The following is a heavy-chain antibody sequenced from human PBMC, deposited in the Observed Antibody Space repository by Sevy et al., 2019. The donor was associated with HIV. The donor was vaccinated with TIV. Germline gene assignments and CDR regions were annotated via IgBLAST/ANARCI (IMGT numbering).Heavy chain of an antibody. CDR3: ARGPYYDYVWGSYRNFDY. D-gene: IGHD3-16*02. Sequence: GESLKISCAASGFTFSSYSMNWVRQAPGKGLEWVSSISSSSSYIYYADSVKGRFTISRDNAKNSLYLQMNSLRAEDTAVYYCARGPYYDYVWGSYRNFDYWGQGTLVTVSS. CDR1: GFTFSSYS. V-gene: IGHV3-21*01. J-gene: IGHJ4*02. CDR2: ISSSSSYI.